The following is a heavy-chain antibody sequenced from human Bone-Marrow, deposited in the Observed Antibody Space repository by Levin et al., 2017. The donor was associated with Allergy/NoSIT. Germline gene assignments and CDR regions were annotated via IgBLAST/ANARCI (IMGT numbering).Heavy chain of an antibody. D-gene: IGHD1-26*01. CDR2: IYYSGST. CDR1: GGSISSGDYY. Sequence: SQTLSLTCTVSGGSISSGDYYWSWIRQPPGKGLEWIGYIYYSGSTYYNPSLKSRVTISVDTSKNQFSLKLSSVTAGDTAVYYCARDAAWGSYLGYFDYWGQGTLVTVSS. V-gene: IGHV4-30-4*01. J-gene: IGHJ4*02. CDR3: ARDAAWGSYLGYFDY.